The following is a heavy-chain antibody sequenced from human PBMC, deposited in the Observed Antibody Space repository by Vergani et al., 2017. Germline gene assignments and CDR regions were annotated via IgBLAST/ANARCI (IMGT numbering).Heavy chain of an antibody. V-gene: IGHV3-11*06. J-gene: IGHJ3*02. CDR3: ARDSLTNAFDI. D-gene: IGHD2-8*01. CDR1: GFSFSDYY. CDR2: ISSSGTYT. Sequence: QVQLVESGGGLVAPGGSLRLSCAASGFSFSDYYMSWIRQAPGRALEWVSYISSSGTYTNYAHSVKGRFTISRDNAKNSLYLQMNSLRADDTAVYYCARDSLTNAFDIWGQGTMVTGSS.